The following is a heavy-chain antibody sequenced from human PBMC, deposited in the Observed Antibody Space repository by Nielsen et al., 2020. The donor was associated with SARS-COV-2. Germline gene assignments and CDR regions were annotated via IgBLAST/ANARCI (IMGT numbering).Heavy chain of an antibody. J-gene: IGHJ4*02. V-gene: IGHV4-31*03. CDR2: IYYSGST. Sequence: SETLSLTCTVSGGSISSGGYYWSWIRQHPGKGLEWIGYIYYSGSTYYNPSLKSRVTISVDTSKNQFSPKLSSVTAADTAVYYCARDGAQGNYLPYFDYWGQGTLVTSPQ. CDR1: GGSISSGGYY. CDR3: ARDGAQGNYLPYFDY. D-gene: IGHD4-11*01.